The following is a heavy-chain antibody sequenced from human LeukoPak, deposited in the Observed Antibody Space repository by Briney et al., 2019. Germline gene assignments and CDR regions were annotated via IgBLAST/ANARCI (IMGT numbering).Heavy chain of an antibody. Sequence: GGSLRLSCAASDLTVSSNYMSWVRQAPGKGLEWVSVIYSGGSTYYADSVKGRFTISRDNSKNTLYLQMNSLRAEDTAVYYCARDDYYDSGSYYNPLTYWGQGTLVTVSS. J-gene: IGHJ4*02. CDR3: ARDDYYDSGSYYNPLTY. V-gene: IGHV3-53*01. CDR2: IYSGGST. CDR1: DLTVSSNY. D-gene: IGHD3-10*01.